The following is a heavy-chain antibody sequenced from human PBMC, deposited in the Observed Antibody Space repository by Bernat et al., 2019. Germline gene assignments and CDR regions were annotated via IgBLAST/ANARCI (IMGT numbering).Heavy chain of an antibody. CDR3: AREPLRGGDHFDF. CDR1: GFTFSNYG. CDR2: IWYDGTNK. Sequence: QVQLVESGGGVVQPGRSLRLSCAASGFTFSNYGIHWVRQAPGKGLEWLTVIWYDGTNKYYADSVKGRFTLSRDNSKNTVSLQMNSLRAEDTAVYYCAREPLRGGDHFDFWGQGTLVTVSS. J-gene: IGHJ4*02. D-gene: IGHD2-21*02. V-gene: IGHV3-33*01.